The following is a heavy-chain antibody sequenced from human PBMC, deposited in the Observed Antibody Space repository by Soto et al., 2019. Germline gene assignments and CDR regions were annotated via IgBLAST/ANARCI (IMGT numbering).Heavy chain of an antibody. CDR2: IIPIFGTA. CDR3: ARVITTHYGMDV. D-gene: IGHD3-22*01. CDR1: GGTFSSYA. V-gene: IGHV1-69*13. Sequence: GASVKVSCKASGGTFSSYAISWVRQAPGQGLEWMGGIIPIFGTANYAQKCQGRVTITADESTSTAYMELSSLRSEDTAVYYCARVITTHYGMDVWGQGTTVTVSS. J-gene: IGHJ6*02.